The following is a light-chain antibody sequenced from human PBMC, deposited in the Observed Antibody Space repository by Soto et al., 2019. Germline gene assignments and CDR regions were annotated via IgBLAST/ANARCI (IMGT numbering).Light chain of an antibody. CDR3: QQRSNWPPIT. V-gene: IGKV1-9*01. J-gene: IGKJ5*01. CDR1: QGISSY. CDR2: AAS. Sequence: DIQMTQSPSSLSASVGDRVTITCRASQGISSYLAWYRQKPGKAPKLLIYAASTLQSGVPSRFSGSGSGTDFTLTISSLEPEDFAVYYCQQRSNWPPITFGQGTRLEI.